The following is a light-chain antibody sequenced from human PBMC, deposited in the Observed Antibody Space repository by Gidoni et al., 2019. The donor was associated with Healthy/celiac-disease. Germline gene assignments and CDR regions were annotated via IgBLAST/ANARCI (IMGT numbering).Light chain of an antibody. CDR2: QDS. CDR3: QAWDSSTVV. Sequence: SYELTQPPSVSVSPGQTASITCSGDKLGDKYACWYQQKPGQSPVLVIYQDSKRPSGIPERFSGSNSGNTATRTISGTQAMDEADYYCQAWDSSTVVFGGGTKLTGL. V-gene: IGLV3-1*01. J-gene: IGLJ2*01. CDR1: KLGDKY.